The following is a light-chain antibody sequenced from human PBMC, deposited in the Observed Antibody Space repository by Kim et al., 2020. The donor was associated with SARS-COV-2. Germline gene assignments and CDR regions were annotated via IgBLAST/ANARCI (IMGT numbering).Light chain of an antibody. CDR1: KLGDKY. Sequence: SYELTQPPSVSVSPGQTASITCSGDKLGDKYACWYQQKPGQSPVLVIYQDSKRPSGIPERFSGSNSGNTATLTISGTQAMDEADYYCQAWDSSTFYVFGRGTKLTVL. CDR2: QDS. V-gene: IGLV3-1*01. J-gene: IGLJ3*02. CDR3: QAWDSSTFYV.